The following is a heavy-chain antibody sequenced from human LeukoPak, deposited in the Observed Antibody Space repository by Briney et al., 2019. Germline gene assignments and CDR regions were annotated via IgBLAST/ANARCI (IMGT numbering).Heavy chain of an antibody. CDR3: ARGLVTMVRGVIIGAYYYYYYMDV. J-gene: IGHJ6*03. V-gene: IGHV4-39*01. Sequence: PSETLSLTCTVSGGSISSSSYYWGWIRQPPGKGLEWIGSIYYSGSTYYNPSLKSRVTISVDTSKNQFSLKLSSVTAADTAVYYCARGLVTMVRGVIIGAYYYYYYMDVWGKGTTVTVSS. D-gene: IGHD3-10*01. CDR2: IYYSGST. CDR1: GGSISSSSYY.